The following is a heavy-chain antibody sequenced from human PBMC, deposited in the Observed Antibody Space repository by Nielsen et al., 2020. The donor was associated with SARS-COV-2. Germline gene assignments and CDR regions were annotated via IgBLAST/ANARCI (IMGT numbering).Heavy chain of an antibody. J-gene: IGHJ6*02. Sequence: GGSLRLSCAASGFTFDDYAMHWVRQAPGKGLEWVSLISWDGGSTYYADSVKGRFTISRDNSKNSLYLQMNSLRAEDTALYYCAKTDYGGKGPDYYYYGMDVWGQGTTVTVSS. V-gene: IGHV3-43D*03. CDR1: GFTFDDYA. D-gene: IGHD4-23*01. CDR3: AKTDYGGKGPDYYYYGMDV. CDR2: ISWDGGST.